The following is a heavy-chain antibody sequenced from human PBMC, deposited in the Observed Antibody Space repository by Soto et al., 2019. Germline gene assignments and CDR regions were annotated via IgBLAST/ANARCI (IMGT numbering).Heavy chain of an antibody. CDR2: IGTAGDP. CDR1: GFTFSSYD. V-gene: IGHV3-13*05. Sequence: PGGSLRLSCAASGFTFSSYDMHWVRQATGKGLEWVSAIGTAGDPYYPGSVKGRFTISRENAKNSLYLQMNSLRAGDTAVYYCARGRHYYDSSGYRSSDGPNYGMDVWGQGTTVTVSS. CDR3: ARGRHYYDSSGYRSSDGPNYGMDV. D-gene: IGHD3-22*01. J-gene: IGHJ6*02.